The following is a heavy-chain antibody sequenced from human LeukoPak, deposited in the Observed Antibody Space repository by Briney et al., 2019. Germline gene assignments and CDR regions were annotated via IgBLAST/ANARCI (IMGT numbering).Heavy chain of an antibody. CDR2: IYTSGST. V-gene: IGHV4-4*07. J-gene: IGHJ4*02. CDR3: ARVSGYDWESFYDY. Sequence: KPSETLSLTCTVSGGSISSYYWSWIRQPAGKGLEWIGRIYTSGSTNYNPSLKSRVTISVDTSKNQFSLKLNSVTAADTAVYYCARVSGYDWESFYDYWGQGTLVTVSS. D-gene: IGHD5-12*01. CDR1: GGSISSYY.